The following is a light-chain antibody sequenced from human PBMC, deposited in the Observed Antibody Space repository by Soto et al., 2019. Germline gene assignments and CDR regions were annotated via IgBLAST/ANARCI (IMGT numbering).Light chain of an antibody. V-gene: IGKV3-15*01. Sequence: EIVMAQSPAGLAVSRGGRAARCCRASQSVSSNLAWYQQKPGQAPRLLIYGASTRATGIPARFSGSGSGTEFTLTISSLQSEDFAVYYCQQYNNWPPLTFGQGTKVDIK. J-gene: IGKJ1*01. CDR1: QSVSSN. CDR3: QQYNNWPPLT. CDR2: GAS.